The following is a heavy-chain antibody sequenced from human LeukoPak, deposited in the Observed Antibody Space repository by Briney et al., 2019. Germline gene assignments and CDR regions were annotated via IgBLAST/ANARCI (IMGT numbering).Heavy chain of an antibody. CDR1: GGSFSNYY. CDR2: INHSGST. Sequence: SETLSLTCAVYGGSFSNYYWSWIRQPPGKGLEWIGEINHSGSTNYNPSLKSRVTISVDTSKNQFSLKLSSVTAADTAVYYCARGIFGNTMTPIKFDYWGQGTLVTVSS. J-gene: IGHJ4*02. D-gene: IGHD3-3*01. V-gene: IGHV4-34*01. CDR3: ARGIFGNTMTPIKFDY.